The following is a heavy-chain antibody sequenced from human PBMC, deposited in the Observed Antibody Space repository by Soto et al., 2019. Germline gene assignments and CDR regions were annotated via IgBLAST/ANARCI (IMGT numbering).Heavy chain of an antibody. Sequence: QVQLQESGPGLVKPSETLSLTCTVSGGSISSYYWSWIRQPPGKGLEWIGYIYYSGSTNYNPSLKLRVTLPIDTSKNRFSLKLSSVTAADTAVYYWARLFYGGNPGEFDSWGQGTLVTVSS. CDR1: GGSISSYY. CDR3: ARLFYGGNPGEFDS. D-gene: IGHD4-17*01. J-gene: IGHJ4*02. V-gene: IGHV4-59*08. CDR2: IYYSGST.